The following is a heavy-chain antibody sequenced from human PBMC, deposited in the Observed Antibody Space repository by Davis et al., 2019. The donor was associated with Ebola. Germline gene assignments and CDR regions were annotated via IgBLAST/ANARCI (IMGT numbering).Heavy chain of an antibody. D-gene: IGHD1-26*01. CDR1: GYTFTDYY. V-gene: IGHV1-2*02. CDR2: ISPNTGDT. J-gene: IGHJ4*02. CDR3: ARLGSAPFDY. Sequence: ASVQVSCKASGYTFTDYYIHWVRQAPGQGLEWMGWISPNTGDTIYAQKFQDRVTMTRDTSISTAYMDLSRLRSDDTAVYYCARLGSAPFDYWGQGTLVTVSS.